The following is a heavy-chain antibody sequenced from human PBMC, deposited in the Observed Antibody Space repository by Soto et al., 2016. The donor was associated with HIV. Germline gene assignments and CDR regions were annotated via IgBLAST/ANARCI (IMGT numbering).Heavy chain of an antibody. CDR3: ARVGAMPGYYFDY. V-gene: IGHV3-64D*06. J-gene: IGHJ4*02. CDR1: GFTFKSYA. Sequence: EVQLLESGGDFVQPGGSLRLSCAASGFTFKSYAMTWVRQAPGKGLEYVSAISHSGSGNTYYADSVKGRFTISRDNSKNTLYLQMNSLRTEDTAVYFCARVGAMPGYYFDYWGQGTLVIVSS. D-gene: IGHD1-26*01. CDR2: ISHSGSGNT.